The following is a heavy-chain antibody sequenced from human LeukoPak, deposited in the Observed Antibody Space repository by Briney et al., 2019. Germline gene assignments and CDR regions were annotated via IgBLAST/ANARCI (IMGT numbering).Heavy chain of an antibody. V-gene: IGHV3-7*01. CDR2: IKQDGSEK. J-gene: IGHJ4*02. D-gene: IGHD2-15*01. Sequence: GGSLRLSCAASGFTFSSYWMSWVRQAPGKGLEWVANIKQDGSEKYYVDSVKGGFTISRDNAKNSLYLQMNSLRAEDTAVYYCARPDCSGGSCYGYWGQGTLVTVSS. CDR3: ARPDCSGGSCYGY. CDR1: GFTFSSYW.